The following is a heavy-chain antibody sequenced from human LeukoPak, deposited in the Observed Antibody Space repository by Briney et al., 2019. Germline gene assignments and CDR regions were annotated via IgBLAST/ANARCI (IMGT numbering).Heavy chain of an antibody. D-gene: IGHD6-13*01. CDR1: GFDFSNYG. J-gene: IGHJ4*02. V-gene: IGHV3-23*01. Sequence: GGSLRLSCAASGFDFSNYGMHWVRQAPGKGLEWVSAISGSGGSTYYADSVKGRFTISRDNSKNTLYLQMNSLRAEDTAVYYCAKDPSSSWAYYFDYWGQGTLVTVSS. CDR3: AKDPSSSWAYYFDY. CDR2: ISGSGGST.